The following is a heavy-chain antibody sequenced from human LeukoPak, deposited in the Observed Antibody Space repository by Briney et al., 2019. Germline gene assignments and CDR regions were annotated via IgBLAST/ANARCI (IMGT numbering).Heavy chain of an antibody. CDR1: GGTFSSYA. CDR3: ARDSGRSSHYFYYYMDV. J-gene: IGHJ6*03. CDR2: IIPIFGTA. D-gene: IGHD1-26*01. V-gene: IGHV1-69*13. Sequence: VKVSCKASGGTFSSYAISWVRQAPGQGLEWMGGIIPIFGTANYAQKFQGRVTITTDESTSTAYMELSSLRSEDTAVYYCARDSGRSSHYFYYYMDVWGKGTTVTVSS.